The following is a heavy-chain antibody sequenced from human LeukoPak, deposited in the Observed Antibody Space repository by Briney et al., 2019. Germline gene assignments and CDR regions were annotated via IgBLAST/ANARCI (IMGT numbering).Heavy chain of an antibody. V-gene: IGHV4-38-2*02. CDR2: IYHGGAT. Sequence: SETLSLTCTVADYSVSSDYYWGWIRQPPGKGLEWIATIYHGGATYYNPSLESRVTISVDTSKNQFSLMMNSVTAADTAVYYCARAYSSSWYWNWFDPWGQGTLVTVSS. CDR3: ARAYSSSWYWNWFDP. J-gene: IGHJ5*02. D-gene: IGHD6-13*01. CDR1: DYSVSSDYY.